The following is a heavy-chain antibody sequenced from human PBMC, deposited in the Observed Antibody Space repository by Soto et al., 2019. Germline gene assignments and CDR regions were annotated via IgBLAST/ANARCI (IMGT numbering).Heavy chain of an antibody. CDR2: VYYSGTT. CDR3: ARQRGDSSGYYYVSFDY. Sequence: SETLSLTCIVSGGSISSSSYFWGWVRQPPGKGLEWIGSVYYSGTTYYNPSLKSRVTVSVDTSKNQFSLELSSVTATGTAVYYCARQRGDSSGYYYVSFDYWGQGTLVTVSS. V-gene: IGHV4-39*01. CDR1: GGSISSSSYF. J-gene: IGHJ4*02. D-gene: IGHD3-22*01.